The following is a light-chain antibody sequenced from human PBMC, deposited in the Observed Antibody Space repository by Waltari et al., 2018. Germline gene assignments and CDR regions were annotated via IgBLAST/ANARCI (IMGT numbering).Light chain of an antibody. Sequence: SYVVTQPPSVSVAPGQTARITCGGNTIGTKRVHLYQQKPGQAPVLVVYDDIDRPSGISERFSGSNSGNTATLTISRVEAGDEADYYCQVWDSNSDHLVMFGGGTKLTVL. CDR2: DDI. CDR3: QVWDSNSDHLVM. J-gene: IGLJ3*02. V-gene: IGLV3-21*02. CDR1: TIGTKR.